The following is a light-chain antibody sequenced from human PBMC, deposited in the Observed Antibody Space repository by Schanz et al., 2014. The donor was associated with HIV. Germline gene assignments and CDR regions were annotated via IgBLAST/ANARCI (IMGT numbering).Light chain of an antibody. J-gene: IGKJ4*01. Sequence: EIVMTQSPATLSVSPGERATLSCRASQSVSSNLAWYQQKPGQAPRLLIYDTSNRATGIPARFSGSGFETDFTLTISSLEPEDFAVYYCQYFGNSGGTFGGGTKVEIK. CDR1: QSVSSN. CDR2: DTS. V-gene: IGKV3D-15*01. CDR3: QYFGNSGGT.